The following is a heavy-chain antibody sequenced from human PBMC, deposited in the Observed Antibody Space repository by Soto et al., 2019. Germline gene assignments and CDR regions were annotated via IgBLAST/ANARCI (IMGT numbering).Heavy chain of an antibody. V-gene: IGHV4-34*01. CDR1: GGSFSDYF. CDR2: INHSGST. D-gene: IGHD6-13*01. Sequence: KASETLSLTCAVYGGSFSDYFWSWIRHPPGKGLEWIGEINHSGSTAYNPSLKSRVIISVDTSKNQFSLNLISVTAADTAVYYCARDRVLPGKDYFASGGQGLRVT. CDR3: ARDRVLPGKDYFAS. J-gene: IGHJ4*02.